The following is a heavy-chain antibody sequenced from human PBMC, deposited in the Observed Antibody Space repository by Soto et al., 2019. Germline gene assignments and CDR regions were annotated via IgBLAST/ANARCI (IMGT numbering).Heavy chain of an antibody. CDR2: IYYSGST. V-gene: IGHV4-31*03. D-gene: IGHD6-19*01. J-gene: IGHJ3*02. CDR3: ARSFGDSSGWTQTDAFDI. CDR1: GGSISSGGYY. Sequence: SETLSLTCTVSGGSISSGGYYWSWIRQHPGKGLEWIGYIYYSGSTYYNPSLKGRVTISVDTSKNQFSLKLSSVTAADTAVYYCARSFGDSSGWTQTDAFDIWGQGTMVTVSS.